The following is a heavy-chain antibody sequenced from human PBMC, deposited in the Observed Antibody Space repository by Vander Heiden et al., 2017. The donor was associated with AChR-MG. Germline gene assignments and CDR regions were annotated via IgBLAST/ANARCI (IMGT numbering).Heavy chain of an antibody. V-gene: IGHV3-21*01. D-gene: IGHD2-2*03. CDR2: ISSSSDYI. CDR3: ARNGGYCSSTSCYYYMDV. CDR1: RFTFNSYT. J-gene: IGHJ6*03. Sequence: EVQLVESGGGLVKPGGSLRLSCAPSRFTFNSYTMNWVRTAPGKGLECVSAISSSSDYIYYADSVKGRFTISRDNAKNSLYLQMNSLRAEDTAVYYCARNGGYCSSTSCYYYMDVWGKGTTVTVSS.